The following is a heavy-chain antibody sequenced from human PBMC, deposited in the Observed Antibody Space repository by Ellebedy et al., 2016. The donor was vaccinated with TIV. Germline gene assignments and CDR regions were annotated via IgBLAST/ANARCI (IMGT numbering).Heavy chain of an antibody. CDR2: ISGSGGST. CDR3: AKAPATAPKGGNFDY. Sequence: GESLKISCAASGFTFSSYAMSWVRQAPGKGLEWVSAISGSGGSTYYADSVKGRFTISRDNSKNTLYLQMNSLRAEDTAVYYCAKAPATAPKGGNFDYWGQGTLVTVSS. V-gene: IGHV3-23*01. J-gene: IGHJ4*02. CDR1: GFTFSSYA. D-gene: IGHD2-21*02.